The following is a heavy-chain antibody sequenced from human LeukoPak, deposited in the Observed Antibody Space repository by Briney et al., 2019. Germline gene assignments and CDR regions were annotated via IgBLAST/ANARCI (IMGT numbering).Heavy chain of an antibody. CDR2: ISGSGGST. V-gene: IGHV3-23*01. Sequence: PGGSLRLSCAASGFTFSSYAMSWVRQAPGKGLEWVSAISGSGGSTYYADSVKGRFTISRDNSKNTLYLQMNSLRAEDTAVYYCAKPYSYSSVITGDAFDIGGQGTMVTVSS. D-gene: IGHD6-19*01. J-gene: IGHJ3*02. CDR3: AKPYSYSSVITGDAFDI. CDR1: GFTFSSYA.